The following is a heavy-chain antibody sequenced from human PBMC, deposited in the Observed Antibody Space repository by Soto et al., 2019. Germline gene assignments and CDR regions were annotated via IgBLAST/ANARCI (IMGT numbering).Heavy chain of an antibody. V-gene: IGHV3-7*01. Sequence: EVQLVESGGGLVQPGGSLRLSCAASGFTFSSYWMSWVRQAPGKGLEWVANIKQDGSEKYYVDSVKGRFNISRDNGKNFLYLQMNSLRAEDTAVYYCARRRRYSSSWWRLDNWFDPWGQGTLVTVSS. CDR1: GFTFSSYW. D-gene: IGHD6-13*01. J-gene: IGHJ5*02. CDR2: IKQDGSEK. CDR3: ARRRRYSSSWWRLDNWFDP.